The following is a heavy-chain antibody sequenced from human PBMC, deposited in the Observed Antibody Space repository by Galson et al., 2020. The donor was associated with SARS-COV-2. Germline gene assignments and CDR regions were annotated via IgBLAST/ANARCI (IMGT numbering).Heavy chain of an antibody. Sequence: GGSLRLTCAASGFTVSSNYMTWVRQAPGKGLEWVSVIYSGGNTHYADFVKGRFTISRDNSKNTLYLQMNSLGAEDTAVYYCARDCISNTNDYWGQGTLVTVPS. D-gene: IGHD3-3*02. CDR2: IYSGGNT. CDR1: GFTVSSNY. CDR3: ARDCISNTNDY. J-gene: IGHJ4*02. V-gene: IGHV3-66*01.